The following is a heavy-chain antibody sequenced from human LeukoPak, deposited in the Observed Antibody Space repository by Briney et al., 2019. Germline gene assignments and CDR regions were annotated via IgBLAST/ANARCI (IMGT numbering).Heavy chain of an antibody. CDR3: ARLPSYCSGGSCYHYFDY. V-gene: IGHV4-39*01. CDR2: IYYSGST. J-gene: IGHJ4*02. D-gene: IGHD2-15*01. Sequence: SETLSLTCTVSGGSISSSSYYWGWIRQPPGKGLEWIGGIYYSGSTYYNPSLKSRVTISVDTSKSQFSLKLSSVTAADTAVYYCARLPSYCSGGSCYHYFDYWGQGTLVTVSS. CDR1: GGSISSSSYY.